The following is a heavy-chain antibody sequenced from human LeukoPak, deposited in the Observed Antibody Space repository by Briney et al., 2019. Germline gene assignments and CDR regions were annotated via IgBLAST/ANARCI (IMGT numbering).Heavy chain of an antibody. V-gene: IGHV3-9*01. J-gene: IGHJ4*02. CDR1: GFTFDDYA. CDR3: AKDIGIVVVPAAYFDY. D-gene: IGHD2-2*01. Sequence: GRSLRLSCAASGFTFDDYAMHWVRQAPGKGLEWVSGISWNRGSIGYADSVKGRFTISRDNAKNSLYLQMNSLRAEDTALYYCAKDIGIVVVPAAYFDYWGQGTLVTVSS. CDR2: ISWNRGSI.